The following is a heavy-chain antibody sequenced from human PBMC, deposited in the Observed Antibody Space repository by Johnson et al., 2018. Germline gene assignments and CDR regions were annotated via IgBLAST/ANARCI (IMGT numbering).Heavy chain of an antibody. CDR3: ARGGYRGNWLDFDH. CDR2: ISYDGSDT. J-gene: IGHJ4*02. D-gene: IGHD6-13*01. V-gene: IGHV3-30-3*01. CDR1: GITFSSYA. Sequence: QVQLQESGGGVVQTGRSLRLSCAASGITFSSYAMHWVRQAPGKGLEWVAVISYDGSDTYYADSVKGRFTISRDNSWNTLDLQMNSLRTEDTAVYYCARGGYRGNWLDFDHWGQGTLVAVSS.